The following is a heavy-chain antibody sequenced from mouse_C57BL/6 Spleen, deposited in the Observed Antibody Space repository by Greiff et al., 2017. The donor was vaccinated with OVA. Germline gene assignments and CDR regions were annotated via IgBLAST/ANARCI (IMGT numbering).Heavy chain of an antibody. V-gene: IGHV1-64*01. J-gene: IGHJ3*01. CDR2: IHPNSGST. Sequence: VQLQQPGAELVKPGASVKLSCKASGYTFTSYWMHWVKQRPGQGLEWIGMIHPNSGSTNYNEKLKSKATLTVDKSSSTAYMQLSSLTSEDSAVYYCATTTEALYYDGSSPPWFAYWGQGTLVTVSA. CDR3: ATTTEALYYDGSSPPWFAY. CDR1: GYTFTSYW. D-gene: IGHD1-1*01.